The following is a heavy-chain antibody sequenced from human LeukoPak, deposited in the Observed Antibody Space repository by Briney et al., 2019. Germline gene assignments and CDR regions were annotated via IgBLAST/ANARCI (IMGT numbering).Heavy chain of an antibody. D-gene: IGHD5-12*01. CDR2: INPNSGGT. V-gene: IGHV1-2*04. Sequence: ASVKVSCKASGYTFTGYYMHWVRQAPGQGLEWMGWINPNSGGTNYAQKFRGWVTMTRDTSISTAYMELSRLRSDDTAVYYCARDRGATKWGHDAFDIWGQGTMVTVSS. J-gene: IGHJ3*02. CDR3: ARDRGATKWGHDAFDI. CDR1: GYTFTGYY.